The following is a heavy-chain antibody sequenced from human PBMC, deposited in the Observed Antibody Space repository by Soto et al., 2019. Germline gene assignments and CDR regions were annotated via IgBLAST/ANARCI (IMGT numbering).Heavy chain of an antibody. D-gene: IGHD4-4*01. CDR1: EYTFTSYA. J-gene: IGHJ4*02. V-gene: IGHV1-3*01. CDR3: ARELQGLYYFDY. Sequence: ASVKVSCKASEYTFTSYAMHWVRQAPGQSLEWMGWIKAGNGNTKYSQKFQGRVTITRDTSAITAYMELISLRNENKDVYYCARELQGLYYFDYWGLGTQVTVSS. CDR2: IKAGNGNT.